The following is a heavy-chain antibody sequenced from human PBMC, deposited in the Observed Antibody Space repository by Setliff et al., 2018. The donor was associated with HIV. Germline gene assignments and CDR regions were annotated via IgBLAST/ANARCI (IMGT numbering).Heavy chain of an antibody. Sequence: VKVSCKASGYTFSSYDINWVRQATGQGLEWMGWMNPNSGNTGYAQKFQGRVTMTGDTSISTAYMELNNLKFEDTAVYYCARARRDSYDRGRRNHYYIDVWGKGTTVTVSS. CDR3: ARARRDSYDRGRRNHYYIDV. CDR1: GYTFSSYD. CDR2: MNPNSGNT. J-gene: IGHJ6*03. D-gene: IGHD3-22*01. V-gene: IGHV1-8*02.